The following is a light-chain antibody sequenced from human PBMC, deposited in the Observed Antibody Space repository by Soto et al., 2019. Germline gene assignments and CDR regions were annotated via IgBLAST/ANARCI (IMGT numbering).Light chain of an antibody. CDR2: SNN. CDR1: SSNIGGTNY. J-gene: IGLJ2*01. V-gene: IGLV1-47*02. CDR3: ASWDDRLGAVI. Sequence: QSVLGARVAASGTPGQRVFISCSGSSSNIGGTNYAYWYQQLPGAAPKLLMHSNNLRPSGVPERISGSKSGTSASLAISGLRSEDEAVYYCASWDDRLGAVIFGGGTKVTVL.